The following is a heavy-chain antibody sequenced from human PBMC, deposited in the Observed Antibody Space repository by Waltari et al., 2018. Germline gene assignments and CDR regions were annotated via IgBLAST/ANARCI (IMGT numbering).Heavy chain of an antibody. D-gene: IGHD2-15*01. CDR1: GGTFSSYA. CDR3: ARVRLGYCSGGSCYSYYYYYMDV. Sequence: QVQLVQSGAEVKKPGSSVKVSCKASGGTFSSYAISWVRQAPGQGLEWMGGIIPIFGTANYAQKFQGRVTITADESTSTAYMELSSLRSEDTAVYYCARVRLGYCSGGSCYSYYYYYMDVWGKGTTVTVSS. CDR2: IIPIFGTA. J-gene: IGHJ6*03. V-gene: IGHV1-69*12.